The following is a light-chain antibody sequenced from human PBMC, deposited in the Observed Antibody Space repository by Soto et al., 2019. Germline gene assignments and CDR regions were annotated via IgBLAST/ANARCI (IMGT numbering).Light chain of an antibody. Sequence: QSALPQPASVSGSPGQSITISSTGTSSDVGGYNYVSWYQQHPGKAPKFMIYDVSNRPSGVSNRFSGSKSGNAASLTISGLQAEDEADYYCSSYTTSNTRQIVFGTGTKVTVL. CDR1: SSDVGGYNY. V-gene: IGLV2-14*01. J-gene: IGLJ1*01. CDR3: SSYTTSNTRQIV. CDR2: DVS.